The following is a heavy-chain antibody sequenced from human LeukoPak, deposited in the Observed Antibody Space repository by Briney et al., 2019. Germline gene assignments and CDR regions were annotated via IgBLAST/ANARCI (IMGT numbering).Heavy chain of an antibody. V-gene: IGHV3-33*08. CDR2: IWYDGSNK. J-gene: IGHJ5*02. Sequence: GGSLRLSCAASGFTFSSYSMNWVRQAPGKGLEWVAVIWYDGSNKYYADSVKGRFTISRDNSKNTLYLQMNSLRAEDTAVYYCARDHVSSSSGWFDPWGQGTLVTVSS. CDR3: ARDHVSSSSGWFDP. CDR1: GFTFSSYS. D-gene: IGHD6-6*01.